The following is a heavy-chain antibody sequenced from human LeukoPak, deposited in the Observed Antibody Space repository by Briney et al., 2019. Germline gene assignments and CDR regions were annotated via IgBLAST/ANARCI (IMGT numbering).Heavy chain of an antibody. V-gene: IGHV3-7*01. CDR2: IKEDGSEK. CDR3: ATKEPSTSGWSY. J-gene: IGHJ4*02. Sequence: PGGSLRLSCAASGFTFNRDWTAWVRQAPGKGLEWVANIKEDGSEKNYVDSVKGRFTISRDNAVNSVYLQMNDLRAEDTGVYYCATKEPSTSGWSYCGQGTLVTVSS. CDR1: GFTFNRDW. D-gene: IGHD6-19*01.